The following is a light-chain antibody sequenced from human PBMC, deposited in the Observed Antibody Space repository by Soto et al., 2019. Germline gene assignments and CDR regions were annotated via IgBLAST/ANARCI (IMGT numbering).Light chain of an antibody. CDR2: EVS. CDR3: SSYTTRSTVV. V-gene: IGLV2-14*01. CDR1: SSDVGDYNY. Sequence: QSALTQPASVSGSPGQSITISCTGTSSDVGDYNYVSWYQQHPDKAPKLMVYEVSNRPSGVSNRFSGSKSGNTASLTISGLQAEDEADYYCSSYTTRSTVVFGGGTKLTVL. J-gene: IGLJ2*01.